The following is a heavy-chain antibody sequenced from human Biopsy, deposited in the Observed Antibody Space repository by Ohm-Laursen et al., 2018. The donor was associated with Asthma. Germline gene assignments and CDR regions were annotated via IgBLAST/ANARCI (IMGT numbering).Heavy chain of an antibody. D-gene: IGHD3-10*01. CDR3: ASEIGHSYGSGSEYYFDY. Sequence: SSVKVSSKASGGTFNYAITWVRQAPGPGLEWMGGIISIFGTTNYAQKFKGRVTITADESSSTAYMELSSLISEDTAVYYCASEIGHSYGSGSEYYFDYWGLGTLVTVSS. CDR1: GGTFNYA. J-gene: IGHJ4*02. V-gene: IGHV1-69*01. CDR2: IISIFGTT.